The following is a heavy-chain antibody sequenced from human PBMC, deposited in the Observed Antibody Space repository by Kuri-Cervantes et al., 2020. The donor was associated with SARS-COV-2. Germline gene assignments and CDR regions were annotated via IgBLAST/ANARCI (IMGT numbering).Heavy chain of an antibody. J-gene: IGHJ4*02. V-gene: IGHV3-21*01. CDR3: AGDWAPGVAAREFDY. CDR2: ISSSSSYI. D-gene: IGHD6-6*01. Sequence: GESLKISCAASGFTFSSYSMNWVRQAPGKGLEWVSSISSSSSYIYYADSVKGRFTISRDNAKNSLYLQMNSLRAEDTAVYYCAGDWAPGVAAREFDYWGQGTLVTVSS. CDR1: GFTFSSYS.